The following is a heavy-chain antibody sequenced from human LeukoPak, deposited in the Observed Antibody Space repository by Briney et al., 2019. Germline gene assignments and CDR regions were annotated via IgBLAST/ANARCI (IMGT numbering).Heavy chain of an antibody. V-gene: IGHV1-2*02. J-gene: IGHJ5*02. CDR3: ARDRRYCSSTSCYNSYWFDP. CDR2: INPNSGGT. Sequence: ASVKVSCKASGYTFTGYYMHWVRQAPGRGLEWMGWINPNSGGTNYAQKFQGRVTMTRDTSISTAYMELSRLRSDDTAVYYCARDRRYCSSTSCYNSYWFDPWGQGTLVTVSS. CDR1: GYTFTGYY. D-gene: IGHD2-2*02.